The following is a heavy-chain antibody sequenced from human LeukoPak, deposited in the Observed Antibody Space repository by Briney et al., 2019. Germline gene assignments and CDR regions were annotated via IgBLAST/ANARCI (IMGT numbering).Heavy chain of an antibody. D-gene: IGHD3-22*01. CDR1: GFTFSSYS. J-gene: IGHJ4*02. V-gene: IGHV3-21*01. Sequence: GGSLRLSCAASGFTFSSYSMNWVRQAPGKGLEWVSSISSSSSYIYYADSVKGRFTISRDNAKNSLYLQMNRLRAEDTAVYYCARGTMIVAKFFDYWGQGTLVTVSS. CDR3: ARGTMIVAKFFDY. CDR2: ISSSSSYI.